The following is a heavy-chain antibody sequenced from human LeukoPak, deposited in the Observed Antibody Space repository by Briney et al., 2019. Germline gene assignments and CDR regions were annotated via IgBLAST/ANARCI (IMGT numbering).Heavy chain of an antibody. CDR3: ARVTGYMTEDYFDY. D-gene: IGHD6-13*01. CDR1: GGSINSYY. J-gene: IGHJ4*02. V-gene: IGHV4-59*01. Sequence: PSETLSLTCTVSGGSINSYYWSWIRQPPGKGLEWIGYIYYSGSTNYNPSLKSRVTISVDTSKNQFSLRLSSVTAADTAGYYCARVTGYMTEDYFDYWGQGTLITVSS. CDR2: IYYSGST.